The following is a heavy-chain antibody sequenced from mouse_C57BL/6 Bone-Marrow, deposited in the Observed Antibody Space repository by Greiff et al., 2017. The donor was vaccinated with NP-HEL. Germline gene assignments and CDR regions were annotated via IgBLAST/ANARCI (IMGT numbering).Heavy chain of an antibody. D-gene: IGHD2-4*01. CDR2: ISSGSSTI. CDR3: ARPLYDYDGFDY. V-gene: IGHV5-17*01. Sequence: EVQVVESGGGLVKPGGSLKLSCAASGFTFSDYGMHWVRQAPEKGLEWVAYISSGSSTIYYADTGKGRFTISRDNAKNTLFLQMTSLRSEDTAMYYCARPLYDYDGFDYWGQGTTLTVSS. J-gene: IGHJ2*01. CDR1: GFTFSDYG.